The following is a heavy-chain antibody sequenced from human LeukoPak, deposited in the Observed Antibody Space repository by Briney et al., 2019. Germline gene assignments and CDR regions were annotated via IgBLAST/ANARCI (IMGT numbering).Heavy chain of an antibody. J-gene: IGHJ4*02. CDR1: GFTFSNYW. Sequence: GGSLRLSCEASGFTFSNYWMHWVRQPPGKGLMWVSQISTDGSQTFYADSVKGRFTISRDNAQNTLFLQMDSLRPEDTAVYYCVRSLRSADFWGQGTLVTVSS. CDR2: ISTDGSQT. V-gene: IGHV3-74*01. CDR3: VRSLRSADF.